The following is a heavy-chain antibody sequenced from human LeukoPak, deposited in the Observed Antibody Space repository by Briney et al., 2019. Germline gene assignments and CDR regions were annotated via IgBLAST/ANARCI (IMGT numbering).Heavy chain of an antibody. V-gene: IGHV3-21*01. J-gene: IGHJ3*02. CDR1: GFTFSSYS. CDR2: ISSSSSYI. CDR3: ARDREGTYYDSSGQGAFDI. Sequence: KSGGSLRLSCAASGFTFSSYSMNWVRQAPGKGLEWVSSISSSSSYIYYADSVKGRFTISRDNAKNSLYLQMNSLRAEDTAVYYCARDREGTYYDSSGQGAFDIWGQGKMVTVSS. D-gene: IGHD3-22*01.